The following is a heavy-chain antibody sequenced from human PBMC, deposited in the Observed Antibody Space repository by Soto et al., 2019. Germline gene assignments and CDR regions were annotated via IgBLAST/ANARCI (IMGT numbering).Heavy chain of an antibody. CDR2: IDPSDSYT. Sequence: GASLKISCKGSGNSFTNYWISWVRQMPGKGLEWMGMIDPSDSYTTYSPSFQGHVTISADKSMSTAYLQWSSLRASDTAMYYCASHRFGEFPFDYWGQGTLVTVSS. CDR3: ASHRFGEFPFDY. CDR1: GNSFTNYW. V-gene: IGHV5-10-1*01. J-gene: IGHJ4*02. D-gene: IGHD3-10*01.